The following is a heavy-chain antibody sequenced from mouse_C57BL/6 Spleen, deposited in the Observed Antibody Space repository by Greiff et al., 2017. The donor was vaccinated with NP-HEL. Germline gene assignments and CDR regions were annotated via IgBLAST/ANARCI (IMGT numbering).Heavy chain of an antibody. Sequence: VQLQQSGAELVRPGTSVKLSCKASGYTFTSYWMHWVKQRPGQGLEWIGVIDPSDSYTNYNQKFKGKATLTVDTSSSTAYMQLSSLTSADSAVYYCARRDSSGLAWFAYWGQGTLVTVSA. D-gene: IGHD3-2*02. CDR2: IDPSDSYT. CDR1: GYTFTSYW. V-gene: IGHV1-59*01. J-gene: IGHJ3*01. CDR3: ARRDSSGLAWFAY.